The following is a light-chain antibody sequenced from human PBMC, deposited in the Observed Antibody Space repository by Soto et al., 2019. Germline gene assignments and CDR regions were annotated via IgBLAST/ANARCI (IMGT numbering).Light chain of an antibody. Sequence: QSVLTQPPSVSGAPGQRVTISCTGSSSNIGAGYDVHWYQQLPGTAPKLLIYGNSNRPSGVPDRFSGSKSGTSASLAITGLQAEDEADDYCQSYDSSLGGSVFGGGTQLTVL. CDR2: GNS. CDR3: QSYDSSLGGSV. V-gene: IGLV1-40*01. J-gene: IGLJ3*02. CDR1: SSNIGAGYD.